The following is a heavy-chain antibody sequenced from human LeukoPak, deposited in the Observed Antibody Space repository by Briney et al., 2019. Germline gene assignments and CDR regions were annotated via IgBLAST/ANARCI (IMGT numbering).Heavy chain of an antibody. V-gene: IGHV5-51*01. D-gene: IGHD2-21*01. CDR2: IFPGDSDT. J-gene: IGHJ4*02. Sequence: MSGESLKISCKGSGYSFTSYWIGWVRQTPEKGLEWMGIIFPGDSDTRYSPSFQGQVTISADKSINTAYLQWNSLKASDTAIYYCARGVVMSHFDYWGQGTLVTVSS. CDR3: ARGVVMSHFDY. CDR1: GYSFTSYW.